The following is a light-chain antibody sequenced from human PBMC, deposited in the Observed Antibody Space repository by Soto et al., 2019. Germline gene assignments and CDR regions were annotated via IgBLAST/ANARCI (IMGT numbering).Light chain of an antibody. CDR2: EVS. Sequence: QSALTQPASVSGSPGQSITISCTGTSSDIGVYNYVSWYQQHPGKAPTLVICEVSHRPSGVSSRFSGSKSGNTASLTISGLRAEDEADYYCTSFTTTNIWVFGGGTKVTVL. J-gene: IGLJ3*02. CDR1: SSDIGVYNY. V-gene: IGLV2-14*01. CDR3: TSFTTTNIWV.